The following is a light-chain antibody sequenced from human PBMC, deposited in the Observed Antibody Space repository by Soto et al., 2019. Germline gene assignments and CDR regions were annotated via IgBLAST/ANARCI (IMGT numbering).Light chain of an antibody. J-gene: IGLJ2*01. CDR1: SSDVGGYNY. CDR3: ISYTISSPHVV. CDR2: DVS. Sequence: QSALTQPASVSGSPGQSITISCTGTSSDVGGYNYVSWYQQHPGKAPKLMIYDVSNRPSGVSNRFSGSKSGNTASLTISGLQDEDEADYYCISYTISSPHVVFGGGTKLTVL. V-gene: IGLV2-14*01.